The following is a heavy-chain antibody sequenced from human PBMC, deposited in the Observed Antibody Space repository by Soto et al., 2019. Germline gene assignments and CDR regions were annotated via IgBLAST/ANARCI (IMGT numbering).Heavy chain of an antibody. CDR1: GFTFSSYD. CDR3: ARRGDPWFGEWYYFDY. V-gene: IGHV3-13*01. J-gene: IGHJ4*02. CDR2: IGTAGDT. D-gene: IGHD3-10*01. Sequence: EVQLVESGGGLVQPGGSLRLSCAASGFTFSSYDMHWVRQATGKGLEWVSAIGTAGDTYYPGSVKGRFTISRENAKNSLYLQMNSLRAGDTAVYYCARRGDPWFGEWYYFDYWGQGTLVTVSS.